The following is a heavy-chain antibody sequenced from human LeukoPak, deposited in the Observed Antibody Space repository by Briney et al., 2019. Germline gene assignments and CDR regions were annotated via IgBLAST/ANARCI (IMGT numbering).Heavy chain of an antibody. J-gene: IGHJ4*02. Sequence: ASVKVSCKVSGYTLTELSMHWVRQAPGKGLEWMGGFDPEDGETIYAQKFQGRVTMTEDTSTDTAYMELSSLRSEDTAVYYCATVRGGNPHFDYWGQGTLVTVSS. CDR1: GYTLTELS. CDR2: FDPEDGET. D-gene: IGHD4-23*01. CDR3: ATVRGGNPHFDY. V-gene: IGHV1-24*01.